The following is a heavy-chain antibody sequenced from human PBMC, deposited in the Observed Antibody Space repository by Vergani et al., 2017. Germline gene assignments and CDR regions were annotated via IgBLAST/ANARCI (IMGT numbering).Heavy chain of an antibody. V-gene: IGHV4-39*07. CDR3: ARSNWIPGHYYYYGMDV. CDR2: IYYSGST. CDR1: GGSISSSSYY. J-gene: IGHJ6*02. D-gene: IGHD1-20*01. Sequence: QVQLQESGPGLVKPSETLSLTCTVSGGSISSSSYYWGWIRQPPGKGLEWIGSIYYSGSTYYNPSLKSRVTISVDTSKNQFSLKLSSVTAADTAVYYCARSNWIPGHYYYYGMDVWGQGTTVTVSS.